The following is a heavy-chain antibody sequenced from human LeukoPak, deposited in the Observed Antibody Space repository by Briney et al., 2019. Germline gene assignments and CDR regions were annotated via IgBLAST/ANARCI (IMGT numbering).Heavy chain of an antibody. V-gene: IGHV1-2*02. CDR1: GYTFTGYY. J-gene: IGHJ6*02. CDR2: INPNSGGT. Sequence: ASVKVSCKASGYTFTGYYMHWVRQAPGQGLEWMGWINPNSGGTNYAQKLQGRVTMTTDTSTSTAYMELRSLRSEDTAVYYCARDRRYDILTGYYPHYYYGMDVWGQGTTVTVSS. CDR3: ARDRRYDILTGYYPHYYYGMDV. D-gene: IGHD3-9*01.